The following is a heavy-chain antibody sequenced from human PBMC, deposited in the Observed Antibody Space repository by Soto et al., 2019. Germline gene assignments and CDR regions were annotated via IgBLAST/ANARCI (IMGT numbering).Heavy chain of an antibody. V-gene: IGHV1-18*01. CDR2: ISAHNGNT. D-gene: IGHD1-1*01. Sequence: QVHLVQSGAEVKKPGASVKVSCKGSGYAFTTYGITWVRQAPGQGLEWMGWISAHNGNTNYAQKLQGSVTVTRDTSTITAYMELRSLGSDDTALYYCARGRYGDYWGQGALVTVSS. CDR3: ARGRYGDY. CDR1: GYAFTTYG. J-gene: IGHJ4*02.